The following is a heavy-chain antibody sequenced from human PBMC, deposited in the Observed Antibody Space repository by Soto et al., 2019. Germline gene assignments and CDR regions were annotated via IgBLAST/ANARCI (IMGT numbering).Heavy chain of an antibody. CDR3: ARRRNDAYYYCYMDV. D-gene: IGHD1-1*01. CDR2: IYYSGST. J-gene: IGHJ6*03. Sequence: QVQLQESGPGLVKPSQTLSLTCTVSGGSISSGGYYWSWIRQHPGKGLEWIGYIYYSGSTYYNPSRRRRVTISLDSSKNYFSIKLSAVTAGDTAVYYCARRRNDAYYYCYMDVWGQGSTVNVCS. V-gene: IGHV4-31*03. CDR1: GGSISSGGYY.